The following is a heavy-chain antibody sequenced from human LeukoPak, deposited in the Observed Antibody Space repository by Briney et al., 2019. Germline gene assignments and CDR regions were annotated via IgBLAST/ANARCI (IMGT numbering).Heavy chain of an antibody. V-gene: IGHV3-23*01. CDR3: AKDWEDFDY. CDR1: GFTFSGSA. Sequence: PGGSLRLSCAASGFTFSGSAMSWVRQAPGEGLEWVSLISYSGANSYYTDSVRGRFTISRDNSKDTLFLQMNSLRAEDTAVYYCAKDWEDFDYWGQGTLVTVSS. D-gene: IGHD1-26*01. J-gene: IGHJ4*02. CDR2: ISYSGANS.